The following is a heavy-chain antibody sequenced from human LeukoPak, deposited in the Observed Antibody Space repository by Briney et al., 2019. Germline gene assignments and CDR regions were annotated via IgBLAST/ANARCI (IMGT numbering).Heavy chain of an antibody. Sequence: GESLKISCQRSGYSFTSYWINWVRQMPGKGLEWVGRIDPSDSYTNYSPSFRGHVAISGDKSTSTAYLQWSSLQASDTAMYYCARATYCSGGSCYSGGWYFDLWGRGTLVTVSS. J-gene: IGHJ2*01. D-gene: IGHD2-15*01. CDR2: IDPSDSYT. CDR3: ARATYCSGGSCYSGGWYFDL. V-gene: IGHV5-10-1*01. CDR1: GYSFTSYW.